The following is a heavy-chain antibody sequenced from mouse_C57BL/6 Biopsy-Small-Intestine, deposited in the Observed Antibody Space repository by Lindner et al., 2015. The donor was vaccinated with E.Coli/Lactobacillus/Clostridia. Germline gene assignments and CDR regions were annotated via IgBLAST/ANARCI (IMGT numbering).Heavy chain of an antibody. CDR1: GYAFTNYL. Sequence: VQLQESGAELVRPGTSVKVSCTASGYAFTNYLLEWVKQRPGQGLEWIGLINPGSGGTNYNEKFKGKATLTADKSSSTAYMQLSSLTSEDSAVYFCTRQTRDYWGQGTTLTVSS. V-gene: IGHV1-54*01. CDR3: TRQTRDY. CDR2: INPGSGGT. J-gene: IGHJ2*01.